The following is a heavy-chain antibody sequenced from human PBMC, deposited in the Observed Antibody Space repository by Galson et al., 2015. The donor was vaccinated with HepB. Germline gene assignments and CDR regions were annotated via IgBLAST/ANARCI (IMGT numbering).Heavy chain of an antibody. CDR1: GFTFSSYG. Sequence: SLRLSCAASGFTFSSYGMHWVRQAPGKGLEWVAVISYDGSNKYYADSVKGRFTISRDNSKNTLYLQMNSLRAEDTAVYYCAKNNYYYYMDVWGKGTTVTVSS. CDR3: AKNNYYYYMDV. J-gene: IGHJ6*03. CDR2: ISYDGSNK. V-gene: IGHV3-30*18.